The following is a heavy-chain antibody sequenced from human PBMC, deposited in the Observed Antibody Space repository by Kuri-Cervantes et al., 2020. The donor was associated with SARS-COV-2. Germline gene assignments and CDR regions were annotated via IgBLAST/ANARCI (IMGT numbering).Heavy chain of an antibody. V-gene: IGHV2-26*01. Sequence: SGPTLVKPTDTLTLTCTVSGFSLRKTRMGVRWIRQPPGKALEWLPHIFSNDEKSYSASLKSRLTISKDTSKNQVVLTMTHMDPVDTATYYCARIMYDSSGYYFLFDYWGQGTLVTVSS. CDR1: GFSLRKTRMG. D-gene: IGHD3-22*01. CDR2: IFSNDEK. CDR3: ARIMYDSSGYYFLFDY. J-gene: IGHJ4*02.